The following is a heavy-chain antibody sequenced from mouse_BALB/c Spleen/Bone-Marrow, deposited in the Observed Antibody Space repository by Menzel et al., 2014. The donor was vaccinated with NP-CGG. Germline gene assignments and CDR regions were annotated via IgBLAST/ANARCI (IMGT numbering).Heavy chain of an antibody. J-gene: IGHJ3*01. CDR1: GFNIKDTY. V-gene: IGHV14-3*02. D-gene: IGHD3-1*01. CDR2: IDPANGNT. Sequence: EVQLQQSGAGLVKPGASVKLSCTASGFNIKDTYMHWVKQRPEQGLEWIGRIDPANGNTKYDPKFQGKATITADTSSNTAYLQLSSLTSEDTAVYYCARNTQLADWGQGTLVTVSA. CDR3: ARNTQLAD.